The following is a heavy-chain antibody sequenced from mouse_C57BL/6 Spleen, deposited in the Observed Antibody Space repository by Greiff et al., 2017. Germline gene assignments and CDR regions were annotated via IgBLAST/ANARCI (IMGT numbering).Heavy chain of an antibody. V-gene: IGHV1-63*01. CDR1: GYTFTNYW. Sequence: VQLQQSGAELVRPGTSVTMSCKASGYTFTNYWIGWAKQRPGHGLEWIGDIYPGGGYTNYNEKFKGKATLTADKSSSTAYMQFRSLTSEDSAIYYCARELTGTRYFDVWGTGTTVTVSS. J-gene: IGHJ1*03. D-gene: IGHD4-1*01. CDR3: ARELTGTRYFDV. CDR2: IYPGGGYT.